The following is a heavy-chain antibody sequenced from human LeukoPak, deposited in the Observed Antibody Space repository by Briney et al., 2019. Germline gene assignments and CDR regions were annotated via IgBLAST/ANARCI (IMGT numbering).Heavy chain of an antibody. V-gene: IGHV3-53*01. Sequence: GGSLRLSCAASGFTFSKYGMNWVRQAPGKGLEWVSLIDYGGGTHYADSVKGRFTISRDNSENTLYLQMNSLRVEDTAVYYCVRGYSMSWGQGTLVSVSS. D-gene: IGHD2-15*01. CDR1: GFTFSKYG. CDR3: VRGYSMS. CDR2: IDYGGGT. J-gene: IGHJ4*02.